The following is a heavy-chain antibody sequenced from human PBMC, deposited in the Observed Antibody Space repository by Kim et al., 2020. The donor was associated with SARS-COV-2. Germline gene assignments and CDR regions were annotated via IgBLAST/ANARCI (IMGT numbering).Heavy chain of an antibody. J-gene: IGHJ4*02. CDR1: GFTFSSYG. Sequence: GGSLRLSCAASGFTFSSYGMHWVRQAPGKGLEWVAVIWYDGSNKYYADSVKGRFTISRDNSKNTLYLQMNSLRAEDTAVYYCARDAYGSGSYLPDYWGQGTLVTVSS. D-gene: IGHD3-10*01. V-gene: IGHV3-33*01. CDR2: IWYDGSNK. CDR3: ARDAYGSGSYLPDY.